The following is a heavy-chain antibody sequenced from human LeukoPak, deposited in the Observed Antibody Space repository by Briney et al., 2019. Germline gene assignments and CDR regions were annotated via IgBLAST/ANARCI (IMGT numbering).Heavy chain of an antibody. Sequence: SETLSLTCAVSGGSISSACYSWSWLRQPPGKGLEWIGYIYHSGSTYYNPSLKSCVTLSVDSSKNQFSLKRSSVTAADTAVYYCARVGRDSSGYYSNWFDPGGQGTLVPVSS. V-gene: IGHV4-30-2*01. CDR3: ARVGRDSSGYYSNWFDP. CDR2: IYHSGST. J-gene: IGHJ5*02. D-gene: IGHD3-22*01. CDR1: GGSISSACYS.